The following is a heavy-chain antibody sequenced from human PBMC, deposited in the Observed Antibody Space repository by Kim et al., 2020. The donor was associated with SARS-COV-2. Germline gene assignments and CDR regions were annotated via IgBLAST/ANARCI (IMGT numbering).Heavy chain of an antibody. V-gene: IGHV1-69*13. CDR1: GGTFSSYA. Sequence: SVKVSCKASGGTFSSYAISWVRQAPGQGLEWMGGIIPIFGTANYAQKFQGRVTITADESTSTAYMELSSLRSEDTAVYYCARDMTDLYYYGSGSYYGGLGYWGQGTLVTVSS. J-gene: IGHJ4*02. CDR3: ARDMTDLYYYGSGSYYGGLGY. D-gene: IGHD3-10*01. CDR2: IIPIFGTA.